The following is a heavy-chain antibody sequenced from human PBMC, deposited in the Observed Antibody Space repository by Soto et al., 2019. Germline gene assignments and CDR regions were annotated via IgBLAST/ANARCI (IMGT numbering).Heavy chain of an antibody. Sequence: QVQLQESGPGLVKPSGTLSLTCAVSGGSISSSNWWSWVRQPPGKGLEWIGEIYHSGSTNYNPSLASRVPISVDMSQTQFALKLSSVPVAHTAVHYCARDPYSGSGYFDYGGQGTLVTVSS. CDR3: ARDPYSGSGYFDY. V-gene: IGHV4-4*02. CDR1: GGSISSSNW. D-gene: IGHD3-10*01. J-gene: IGHJ4*02. CDR2: IYHSGST.